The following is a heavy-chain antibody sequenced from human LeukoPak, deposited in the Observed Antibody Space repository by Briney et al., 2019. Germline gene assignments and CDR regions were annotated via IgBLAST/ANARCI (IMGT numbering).Heavy chain of an antibody. D-gene: IGHD1-14*01. CDR1: GFTFSNYW. J-gene: IGHJ4*02. V-gene: IGHV3-7*01. CDR3: ARARNGPHYFDN. Sequence: GGSLRLSCAASGFTFSNYWMSWVRQAPGKGLEWLANINQDGSEKYYVDSVKGRFTISRDNGKDSLYLQINNLRAEDTAVYYCARARNGPHYFDNWGQGTLVTGSS. CDR2: INQDGSEK.